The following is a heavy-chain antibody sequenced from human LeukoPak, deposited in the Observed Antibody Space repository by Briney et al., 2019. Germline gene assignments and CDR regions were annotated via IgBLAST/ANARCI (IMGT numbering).Heavy chain of an antibody. D-gene: IGHD3-10*01. Sequence: GASVKVSCKASSNTFTNSGISWVRQAPGQGLAWMGWINGDYGNTNYGQRFQDRVTMTTDTSTGTAYMELRSLRGDDTAVYYCALTRSYNYGMDVWGQGTTVTVSS. CDR2: INGDYGNT. CDR1: SNTFTNSG. V-gene: IGHV1-18*01. J-gene: IGHJ6*02. CDR3: ALTRSYNYGMDV.